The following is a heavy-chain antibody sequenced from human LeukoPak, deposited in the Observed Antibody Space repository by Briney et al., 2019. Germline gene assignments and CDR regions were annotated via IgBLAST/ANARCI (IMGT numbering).Heavy chain of an antibody. Sequence: ASVKVSCKASGYTFTSYAMHWVRQAPGQRLEWMGWINAGNGNTKYSQEFQGRVTITRDTSASTAYMELSSLRSEDMAVYYCARALYDFWSGYYTGLGYWGQGTLVTVSS. CDR3: ARALYDFWSGYYTGLGY. CDR1: GYTFTSYA. V-gene: IGHV1-3*03. J-gene: IGHJ4*02. D-gene: IGHD3-3*01. CDR2: INAGNGNT.